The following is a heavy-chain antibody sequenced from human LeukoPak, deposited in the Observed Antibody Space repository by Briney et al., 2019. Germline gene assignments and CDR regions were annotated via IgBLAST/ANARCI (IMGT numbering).Heavy chain of an antibody. J-gene: IGHJ4*02. Sequence: GGSLRLSCAASRFTFSSYSMSWVRQAPGKGLEWVSYITSSSSTIYYADSVKGRFTISRDNAKNSLYLQMNSLRAEDTAVYYCARDEGFGELGYWGQGTLVTVSS. D-gene: IGHD3-10*01. CDR2: ITSSSSTI. V-gene: IGHV3-48*01. CDR3: ARDEGFGELGY. CDR1: RFTFSSYS.